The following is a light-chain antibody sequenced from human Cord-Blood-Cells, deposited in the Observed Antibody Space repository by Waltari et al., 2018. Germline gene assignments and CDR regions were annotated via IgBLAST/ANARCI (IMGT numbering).Light chain of an antibody. CDR1: SSDVGGYNY. J-gene: IGLJ1*01. CDR3: SSYAGSNNPYV. CDR2: EVS. Sequence: QSALTQPPSASGSPGQSVTISCTGTSSDVGGYNYVSWYQQHPGKAPKLMIYEVSKRPAGVPDRVSGSKSGNTASLTVSWLQAEDEADYYCSSYAGSNNPYVFGTGTKVTVL. V-gene: IGLV2-8*01.